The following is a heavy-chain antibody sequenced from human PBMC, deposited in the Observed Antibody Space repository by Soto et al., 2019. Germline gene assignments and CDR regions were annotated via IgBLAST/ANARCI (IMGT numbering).Heavy chain of an antibody. CDR2: INQGGST. V-gene: IGHV4-34*01. J-gene: IGHJ4*02. CDR3: ARGSLGPRLAN. Sequence: SETLSLTCAVYGASFSDYFWTWIRQFPGKGLEWIGEINQGGSTIYNPSLKSRVTISVDTSKTQFSLKMYSVTAADTAMYYCARGSLGPRLANWGQGTLVPVS. D-gene: IGHD1-26*01. CDR1: GASFSDYF.